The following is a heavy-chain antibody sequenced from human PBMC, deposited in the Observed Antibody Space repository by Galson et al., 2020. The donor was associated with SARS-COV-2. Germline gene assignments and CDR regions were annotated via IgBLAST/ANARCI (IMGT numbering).Heavy chain of an antibody. CDR1: GGSISSSN. V-gene: IGHV4-59*01. CDR3: ARGFDL. CDR2: SDYRSGT. J-gene: IGHJ2*01. Sequence: SETLSLTCTVSGGSISSSNWSWFRQPPRKELEWFGYSDYRSGTNYNHPLNSRVTISVDTSNNQFSLKLSSVTAADTAVYYCARGFDLWGRGTLVTVSS.